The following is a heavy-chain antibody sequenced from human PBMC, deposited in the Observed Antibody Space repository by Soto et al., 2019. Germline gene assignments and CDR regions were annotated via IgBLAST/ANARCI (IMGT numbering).Heavy chain of an antibody. CDR1: SGSIRSHY. CDR3: ARQDSYGYYYYYMDV. J-gene: IGHJ6*03. Sequence: SYTLSLTCPLNSGSIRSHYWRSIRQPTGKGLEWIGYIYYSGSTNYNPSLKSRVTISVDTSKNQFSLKLSSVTAADTAVYYCARQDSYGYYYYYMDVWGKGTTVT. V-gene: IGHV4-59*08. D-gene: IGHD5-18*01. CDR2: IYYSGST.